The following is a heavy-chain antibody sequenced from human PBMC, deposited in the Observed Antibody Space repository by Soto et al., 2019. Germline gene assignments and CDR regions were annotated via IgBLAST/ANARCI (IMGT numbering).Heavy chain of an antibody. CDR1: GGTFSSYA. Sequence: SVKVSCKASGGTFSSYAISWVRQAPGQGLEWMGGIIPIFGTANYAQKFQGRVTITADESTSTAYMELSSLRSEDTAVYYCASLDYYDSSGYPQTSYYFDYWGQGTLVTVSS. D-gene: IGHD3-22*01. J-gene: IGHJ4*02. CDR3: ASLDYYDSSGYPQTSYYFDY. CDR2: IIPIFGTA. V-gene: IGHV1-69*13.